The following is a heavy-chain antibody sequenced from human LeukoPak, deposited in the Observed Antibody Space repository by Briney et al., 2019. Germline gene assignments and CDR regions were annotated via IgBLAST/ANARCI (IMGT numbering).Heavy chain of an antibody. Sequence: GRSLRLSCAASGFTFSSYAMHWVRQAPGKGLEWVAVISYDGSNKYYADSVKGRFTISRDDSKNTLYLQMNSLRAEDTAVYYCAKDLNGHDYWGQGTLVTVSS. CDR3: AKDLNGHDY. V-gene: IGHV3-30-3*01. CDR1: GFTFSSYA. J-gene: IGHJ4*02. CDR2: ISYDGSNK.